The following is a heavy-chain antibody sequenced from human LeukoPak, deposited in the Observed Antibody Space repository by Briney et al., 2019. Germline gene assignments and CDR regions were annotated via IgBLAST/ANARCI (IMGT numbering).Heavy chain of an antibody. Sequence: GRSLRLSCAASGFTFGSYAMHWVRQAPGKGLEWVAVISYDGSNKYYADSVKGRFTISRDNSKNTLYLQMNSLRADDTAVYYCAREKVRQSGMDVWGQGTTVTVSS. CDR1: GFTFGSYA. V-gene: IGHV3-30-3*01. CDR2: ISYDGSNK. J-gene: IGHJ6*02. D-gene: IGHD2-2*01. CDR3: AREKVRQSGMDV.